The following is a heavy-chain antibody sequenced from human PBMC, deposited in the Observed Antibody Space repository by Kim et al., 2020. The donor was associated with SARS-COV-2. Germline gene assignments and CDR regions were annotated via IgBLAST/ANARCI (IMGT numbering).Heavy chain of an antibody. Sequence: ASVKVSCKASGYTFTSYYIYWVRQAPGQGLEWMGIINPSGGSTNYAQKFQGRVSMTRDMSTVTLYMELSSLRSEDTAVYYCARRVEAAGYSCLDPWGQGT. V-gene: IGHV1-46*01. D-gene: IGHD6-13*01. CDR3: ARRVEAAGYSCLDP. CDR1: GYTFTSYY. J-gene: IGHJ5*02. CDR2: INPSGGST.